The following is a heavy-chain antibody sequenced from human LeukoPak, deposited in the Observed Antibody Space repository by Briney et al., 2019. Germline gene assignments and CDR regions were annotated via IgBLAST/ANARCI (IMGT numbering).Heavy chain of an antibody. CDR3: ARGGANGDYDN. V-gene: IGHV3-21*01. D-gene: IGHD4-17*01. CDR2: ISSSSSSYI. CDR1: GFTFSSYS. J-gene: IGHJ4*02. Sequence: GGSLRLSCAASGFTFSSYSMNWVRQAPGKGLEWVSSISSSSSSYIYYADSVKGRFTISRDNAKNSLYLQMNGLRAEDTAIYYCARGGANGDYDNWGQGTLVTVSS.